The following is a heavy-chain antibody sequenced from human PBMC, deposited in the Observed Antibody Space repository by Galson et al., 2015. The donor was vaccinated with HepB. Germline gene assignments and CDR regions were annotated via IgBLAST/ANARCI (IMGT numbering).Heavy chain of an antibody. Sequence: SLRLSCAASGFTFSGSAMHWVRQASGKGLEWVGRIRSKANSYATAYAASVKGRFTISRDDSKNTAYLQMNSLKTEDTAVYYCTRQPGDDWLLSQNWYFDLWGRGTLVTVSS. V-gene: IGHV3-73*01. D-gene: IGHD3-9*01. CDR3: TRQPGDDWLLSQNWYFDL. CDR1: GFTFSGSA. J-gene: IGHJ2*01. CDR2: IRSKANSYAT.